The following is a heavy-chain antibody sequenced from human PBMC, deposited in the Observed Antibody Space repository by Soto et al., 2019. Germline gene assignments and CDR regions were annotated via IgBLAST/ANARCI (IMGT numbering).Heavy chain of an antibody. CDR3: ARDHIVAVVPAAMGYYYYGMDV. D-gene: IGHD2-2*01. V-gene: IGHV1-69*06. CDR2: IIPIFGTA. Sequence: QVQLVQSGAEVKKPGSSVKVSCKASGGTFSSYAISWVRQAPGQGLEWMGGIIPIFGTANYAQKFQGRVTITADKSTSTAYMELSSLGSEDTAVYYCARDHIVAVVPAAMGYYYYGMDVWGQGTTVTVSS. J-gene: IGHJ6*02. CDR1: GGTFSSYA.